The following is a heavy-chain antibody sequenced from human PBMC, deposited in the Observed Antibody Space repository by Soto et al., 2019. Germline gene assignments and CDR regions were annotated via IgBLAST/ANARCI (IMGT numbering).Heavy chain of an antibody. CDR3: AGGGVRGVITRTRDYYGMAV. V-gene: IGHV5-51*01. D-gene: IGHD3-10*01. CDR1: GYSFTSYW. Sequence: EVQLVQSGAEVKKPGESLKISCKGSGYSFTSYWIGWVRQMPGKGLEWMGIIYPGDSDTRYSPSFQGQVTISADKSISTAYLPWSSLKAADTAMYYCAGGGVRGVITRTRDYYGMAVWGQGTTVTVSS. CDR2: IYPGDSDT. J-gene: IGHJ6*02.